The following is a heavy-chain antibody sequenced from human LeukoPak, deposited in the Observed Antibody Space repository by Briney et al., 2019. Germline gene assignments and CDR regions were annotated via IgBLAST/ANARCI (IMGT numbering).Heavy chain of an antibody. Sequence: GGSLRLSCAASGFTFSSYSMNWVRQAPGKGLEWVSSISSSSSYIYYADSVKGRFTISRDNSKNTLYLQMNSLRAEDTAVYYCARLAIGAAGRGEIDYWGQGTLVTVSS. V-gene: IGHV3-21*01. J-gene: IGHJ4*02. CDR3: ARLAIGAAGRGEIDY. CDR1: GFTFSSYS. D-gene: IGHD6-13*01. CDR2: ISSSSSYI.